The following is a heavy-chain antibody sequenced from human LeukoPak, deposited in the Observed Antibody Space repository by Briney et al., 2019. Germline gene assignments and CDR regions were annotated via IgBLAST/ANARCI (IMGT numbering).Heavy chain of an antibody. D-gene: IGHD3-22*01. CDR1: GFTFRSYT. Sequence: GGSLRLSCAASGFTFRSYTMNWVRQAPGKGLEWVSYISSRSSTIYYADSVKGRFTISRDNAKNSLYLQMNSLRDEDTAVYYCAREDYYDSSGYSYWGQGTLVTVSS. CDR3: AREDYYDSSGYSY. J-gene: IGHJ4*02. V-gene: IGHV3-48*02. CDR2: ISSRSSTI.